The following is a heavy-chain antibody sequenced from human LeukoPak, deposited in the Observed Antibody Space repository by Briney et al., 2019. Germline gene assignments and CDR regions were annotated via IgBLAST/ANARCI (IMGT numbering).Heavy chain of an antibody. CDR1: GFTFSDYY. J-gene: IGHJ4*02. V-gene: IGHV3-11*01. Sequence: GGSLRLSCAASGFTFSDYYMSWTRQAPGKGLEWVSYISSSGSTIYYADSVKGRFTISRDNAKNSLYLQMNSLRAEDTAVYYCARDLLGDSSSLDYWGQGTLVTVSS. CDR3: ARDLLGDSSSLDY. D-gene: IGHD6-6*01. CDR2: ISSSGSTI.